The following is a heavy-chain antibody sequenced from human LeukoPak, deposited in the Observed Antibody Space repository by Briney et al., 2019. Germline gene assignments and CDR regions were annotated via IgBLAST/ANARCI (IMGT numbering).Heavy chain of an antibody. Sequence: GGSLRLSCAASGFTFSTYNMNWVRQAPGKGLEWVSYISRSGSTIKFADSVKGRFTISRDNAKNSLYLQMSGLRAEDTAVYYCARDASRYCSGGNCYSGVLGYFDYWGQGTLVTVSS. J-gene: IGHJ4*02. D-gene: IGHD2-15*01. CDR3: ARDASRYCSGGNCYSGVLGYFDY. CDR2: ISRSGSTI. V-gene: IGHV3-48*01. CDR1: GFTFSTYN.